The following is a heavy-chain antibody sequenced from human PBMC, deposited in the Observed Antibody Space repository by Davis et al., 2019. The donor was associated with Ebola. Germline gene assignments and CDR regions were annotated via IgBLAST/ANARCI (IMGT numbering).Heavy chain of an antibody. J-gene: IGHJ4*02. Sequence: PGGSLRLSCTVSGGSISGYYWNWIRRPAGKGLEWIGRFQTTGSTNYNPSLKSRVTMSVDTSKNQLSLKLSSVTAADTAVYYCARGPRWGSSWWDYFDYWGQGALVTVSS. D-gene: IGHD6-13*01. V-gene: IGHV4-4*07. CDR3: ARGPRWGSSWWDYFDY. CDR1: GGSISGYY. CDR2: FQTTGST.